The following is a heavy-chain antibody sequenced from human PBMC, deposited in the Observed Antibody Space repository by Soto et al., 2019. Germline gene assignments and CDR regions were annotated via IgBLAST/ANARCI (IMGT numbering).Heavy chain of an antibody. V-gene: IGHV5-10-1*01. CDR2: IGPSDSYT. CDR3: ARHHDCCGGSCYYSAPPI. CDR1: GDSSSSSW. J-gene: IGHJ4*02. D-gene: IGHD2-15*01. Sequence: PGESLKISCKGSGDSSSSSWITCVRQMPGKGLEWMGRIGPSDSYTNYSPSFQGHVTISADKSISTAYLQWSSLKASDTAMYYCARHHDCCGGSCYYSAPPIWGQGTLVTVSS.